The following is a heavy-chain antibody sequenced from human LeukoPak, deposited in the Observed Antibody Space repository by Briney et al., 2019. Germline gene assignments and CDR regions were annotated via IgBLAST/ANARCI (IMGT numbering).Heavy chain of an antibody. CDR1: GFSFSSYS. Sequence: GGSLRLSCAASGFSFSSYSMNWVRQAPGTGLEWVSYISISGTTIYYADSVKGRFTFSRDNAKNSLYLQMNSLRAEDTAVYYCARTGRLQYGDYVAFDYWGQGTLVTVSS. J-gene: IGHJ4*02. D-gene: IGHD4-17*01. CDR3: ARTGRLQYGDYVAFDY. V-gene: IGHV3-48*04. CDR2: ISISGTTI.